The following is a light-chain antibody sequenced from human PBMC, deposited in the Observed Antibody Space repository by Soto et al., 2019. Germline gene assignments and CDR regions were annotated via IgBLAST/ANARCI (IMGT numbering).Light chain of an antibody. Sequence: EIVLTQSPGTLSLSLGERATLSCMASQSVSSGYLAWYQQKPGQAPRLLINGASTRATGIPDRFSGSGSGTDFTLSISKLEPEDFAVYYCQQYSSLWTFGQGTKVDIK. CDR2: GAS. J-gene: IGKJ1*01. CDR3: QQYSSLWT. V-gene: IGKV3-20*01. CDR1: QSVSSGY.